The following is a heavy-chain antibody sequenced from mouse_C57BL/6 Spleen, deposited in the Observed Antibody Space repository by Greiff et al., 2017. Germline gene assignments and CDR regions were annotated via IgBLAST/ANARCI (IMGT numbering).Heavy chain of an antibody. CDR2: ISSGSSTI. CDR3: ANEYDGGSMDY. CDR1: GFTFSDYG. V-gene: IGHV5-17*01. D-gene: IGHD2-4*01. Sequence: EVKVEESGGGLVKPGGSLKLSCAASGFTFSDYGMHWVRQAPEKGLEWVAYISSGSSTIYYADTVKGRFTISRDNAKNTLFLQMTSLRSEDTAMYYCANEYDGGSMDYWGQGTSGTVSS. J-gene: IGHJ4*01.